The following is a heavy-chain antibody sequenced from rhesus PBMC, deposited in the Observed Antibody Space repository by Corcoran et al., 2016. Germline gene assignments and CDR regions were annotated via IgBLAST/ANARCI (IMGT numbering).Heavy chain of an antibody. D-gene: IGHD2-21*01. J-gene: IGHJ3*01. Sequence: QVQLQESGPGVVKPSETLSLTCAVSGGSISDSYRWSWIRQPPGKGLEWIGYIYCSITSTNYNPSLKSRVPISKDTSNNQFSLKLSSVTAADTAVYYCARDCTGSGCYGAFDFWGQGLRVTVSS. CDR1: GGSISDSYR. V-gene: IGHV4S10*01. CDR2: IYCSITST. CDR3: ARDCTGSGCYGAFDF.